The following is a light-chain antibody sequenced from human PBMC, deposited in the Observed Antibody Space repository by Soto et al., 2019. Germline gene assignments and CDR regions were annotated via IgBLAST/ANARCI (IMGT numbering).Light chain of an antibody. CDR1: QSVSRS. Sequence: EIVLIQSPATLSLSPGDRATLSCRASQSVSRSLTWYQQKPGQAPRLLIYDASTRATGIPPRFSGSGSGTDFTLTISSLEPEDFAVYYCQQRSNSFGGGTKVEIK. CDR3: QQRSNS. V-gene: IGKV3-11*01. CDR2: DAS. J-gene: IGKJ4*01.